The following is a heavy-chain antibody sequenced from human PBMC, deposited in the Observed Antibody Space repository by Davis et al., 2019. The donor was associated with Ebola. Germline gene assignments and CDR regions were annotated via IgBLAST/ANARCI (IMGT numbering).Heavy chain of an antibody. V-gene: IGHV3-23*01. CDR1: GFTFSSYA. CDR2: ISGSGGST. J-gene: IGHJ5*02. CDR3: AKGRSGYYYGSGAQFDP. D-gene: IGHD3-10*01. Sequence: GESLKISCAASGFTFSSYAMSWVRQAPGKGLEWVSAISGSGGSTYYADSVKGRFTISRDNSKNTLYLQMNSLRAEDTAVYYCAKGRSGYYYGSGAQFDPWGQGTLVTVSS.